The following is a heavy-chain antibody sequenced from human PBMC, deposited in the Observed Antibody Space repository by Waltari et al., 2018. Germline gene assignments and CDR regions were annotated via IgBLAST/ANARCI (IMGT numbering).Heavy chain of an antibody. Sequence: QVQLQESGPGLLKPSETLSLTCAVSGYSLRSGYFWGWIRQPPEEGLEWIGSMYHSGNTYYNPSLKSRVTMSLDTSKNQFSLKLSSVTAADTAVYYCARVHSVSYAQASWFDPWGQGTLVTVSS. CDR3: ARVHSVSYAQASWFDP. V-gene: IGHV4-38-2*01. J-gene: IGHJ5*02. D-gene: IGHD1-26*01. CDR2: MYHSGNT. CDR1: GYSLRSGYF.